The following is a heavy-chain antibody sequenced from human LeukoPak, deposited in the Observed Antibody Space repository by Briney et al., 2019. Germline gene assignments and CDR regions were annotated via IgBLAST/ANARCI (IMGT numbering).Heavy chain of an antibody. CDR1: GFTFDDYA. V-gene: IGHV3-9*01. J-gene: IGHJ6*02. CDR3: AKDTEGYGMDV. Sequence: PGRSLRLSCAASGFTFDDYAMHWVRQAPGKGLEWVSGISWNSGSIGYADSVKGRFTISRDNAKNSLYLQMNSLRAEDTAVYYCAKDTEGYGMDVWGQGTTVTVSS. CDR2: ISWNSGSI.